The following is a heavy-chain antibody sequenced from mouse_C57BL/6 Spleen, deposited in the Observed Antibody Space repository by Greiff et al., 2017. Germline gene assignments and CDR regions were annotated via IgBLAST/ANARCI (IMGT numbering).Heavy chain of an antibody. CDR2: ISSGGSYT. J-gene: IGHJ2*01. CDR1: GFTFSSYG. D-gene: IGHD3-3*01. CDR3: ARQGDEDPSYFDY. V-gene: IGHV5-6*01. Sequence: EVHLVESGGDLVKPGGSLKLSCAASGFTFSSYGMSWVRQTPDKRLEWVATISSGGSYTYYPDSVKGRFTISRDNAKNTLYLQMSSLKSEDTAMYYGARQGDEDPSYFDYWGQGTTLTVSS.